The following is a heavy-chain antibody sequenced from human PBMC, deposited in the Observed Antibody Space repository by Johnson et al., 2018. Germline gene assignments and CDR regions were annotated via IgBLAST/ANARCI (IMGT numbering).Heavy chain of an antibody. J-gene: IGHJ6*04. Sequence: EVQLVESGGGVVRPGGSLRLSCAASGFTFDNYGMNWVRQAPGRGLEWVSYISNSGSTTIYYADSVKGRFTISRDNAKNSLYLQKNSLRVEDTAIYYCETNPMSGGVGGKGTTVTVSS. V-gene: IGHV3-48*03. D-gene: IGHD3-10*01. CDR1: GFTFDNYG. CDR2: ISNSGSTTI. CDR3: ETNPMSGGV.